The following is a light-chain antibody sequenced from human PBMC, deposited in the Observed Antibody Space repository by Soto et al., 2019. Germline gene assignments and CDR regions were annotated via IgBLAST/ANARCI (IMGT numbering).Light chain of an antibody. V-gene: IGLV2-11*01. CDR3: CSYAGSSTSV. Sequence: QSVLTQPLSVSGSPGQSVTISCTGTSSDVGVYNYVSWYQQYPGKAPKIMIYDVSKRPSGVPDRFSGSKSDNTASLTISGLQAEDEADSYCCSYAGSSTSVFGIGTKVTVL. J-gene: IGLJ1*01. CDR2: DVS. CDR1: SSDVGVYNY.